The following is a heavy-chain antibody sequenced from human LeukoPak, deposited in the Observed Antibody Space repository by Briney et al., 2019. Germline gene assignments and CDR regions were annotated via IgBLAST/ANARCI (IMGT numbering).Heavy chain of an antibody. CDR1: GFTFRNYW. CDR2: MKYDGSER. V-gene: IGHV3-7*01. J-gene: IGHJ6*02. Sequence: GGSLRLSCIGTGFTFRNYWMSWVRQAPGKGLERVANMKYDGSERNYVDSVRGRFTISRDNVQNSLSLQMNSLRAEDTAVYYCARGQEGHFHYAMDVWGQGTTVTVSS. CDR3: ARGQEGHFHYAMDV.